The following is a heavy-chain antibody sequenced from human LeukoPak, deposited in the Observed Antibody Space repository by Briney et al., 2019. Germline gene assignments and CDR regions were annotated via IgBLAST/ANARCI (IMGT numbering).Heavy chain of an antibody. V-gene: IGHV3-23*01. CDR3: ARVAGWHWFDP. D-gene: IGHD6-19*01. J-gene: IGHJ5*02. CDR1: GFTFSSYD. Sequence: QTGGSLRFSCAASGFTFSSYDMTWVRQAPGRGLEWGSSIRPSGDNTYYGDSVKGRFTISRDNSKNTVYLQMNNMRVDDTAVYYCARVAGWHWFDPWGKGTLVTVSS. CDR2: IRPSGDNT.